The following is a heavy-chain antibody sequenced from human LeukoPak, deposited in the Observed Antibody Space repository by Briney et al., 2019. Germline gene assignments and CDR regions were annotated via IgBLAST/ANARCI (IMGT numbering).Heavy chain of an antibody. CDR3: TRGAPYYDILTGYLDY. CDR2: ISWNSGSI. V-gene: IGHV3-9*01. D-gene: IGHD3-9*01. Sequence: PGGSLRLSCAASGFTFDDYAMHWVRQAPGKGLEWVSGISWNSGSIGYADSVKGRFTISRDNSKNTLYLQMNSLRAEDTAVYYCTRGAPYYDILTGYLDYWGQGTLVTVSS. J-gene: IGHJ4*02. CDR1: GFTFDDYA.